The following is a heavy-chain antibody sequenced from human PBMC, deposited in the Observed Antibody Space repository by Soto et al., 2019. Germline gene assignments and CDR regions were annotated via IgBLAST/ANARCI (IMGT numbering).Heavy chain of an antibody. V-gene: IGHV3-30*18. CDR1: GFTFSSHA. Sequence: WGSLRLSCAASGFTFSSHAMHWVRQAPGKGLEWVAVISYDGSNKYYADSVKGRFTISRDNSKNTLYLQINSLAPEDTAVYYCAKDWVTTGTTGWFDPWGQGTLVTVS. CDR2: ISYDGSNK. D-gene: IGHD1-7*01. CDR3: AKDWVTTGTTGWFDP. J-gene: IGHJ5*02.